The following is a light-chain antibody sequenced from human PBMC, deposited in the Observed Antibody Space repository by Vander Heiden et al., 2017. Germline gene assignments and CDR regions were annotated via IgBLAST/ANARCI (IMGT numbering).Light chain of an antibody. J-gene: IGKJ4*01. Sequence: DIVMTQSPLSLPVTPGEPASISCRSSQSLLHSNGKTYLDWYLQKPGQSPKLLIYLGSNRASGVPDRISGRGSGTDFTLKISRVEAEDVGVYYCMQALQTPLTFGGGTKVEIK. V-gene: IGKV2-28*01. CDR3: MQALQTPLT. CDR2: LGS. CDR1: QSLLHSNGKTY.